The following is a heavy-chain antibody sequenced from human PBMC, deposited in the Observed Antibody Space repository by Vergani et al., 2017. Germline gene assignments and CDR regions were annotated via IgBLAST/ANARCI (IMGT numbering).Heavy chain of an antibody. D-gene: IGHD3-10*01. V-gene: IGHV4-34*01. CDR2: INHSGST. Sequence: QVQLQQWGAGLLKPSETLSLTCAVYGGSFSGYYWSWIRQPPGKGLEWIGEINHSGSTNYNPSLKSRVTISVDTSKNQFSLKLSSVTAADTAVYYCARAKVPMVRGVTISTVYYGMDVWGQXP. CDR1: GGSFSGYY. CDR3: ARAKVPMVRGVTISTVYYGMDV. J-gene: IGHJ6*02.